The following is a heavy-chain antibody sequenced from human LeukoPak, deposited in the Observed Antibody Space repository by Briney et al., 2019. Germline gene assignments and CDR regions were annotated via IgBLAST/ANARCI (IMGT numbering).Heavy chain of an antibody. D-gene: IGHD3-3*01. J-gene: IGHJ4*02. V-gene: IGHV3-30*04. CDR1: GFTFSTTG. Sequence: GGSLRLSCAASGFTFSTTGLHWVRQAPGKGLEWVAMISPDGSTTFHTDSMKGRLTISRDNSNNTLYLQMNSLRLEDTALYYCATEGEEWTNFDYWGQGTLVTVSS. CDR3: ATEGEEWTNFDY. CDR2: ISPDGSTT.